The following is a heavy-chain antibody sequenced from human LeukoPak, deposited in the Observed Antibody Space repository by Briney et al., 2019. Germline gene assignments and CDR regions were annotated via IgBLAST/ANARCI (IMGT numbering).Heavy chain of an antibody. CDR1: GGSFSGYY. CDR2: INHSGST. Sequence: SETLSLTCAVYGGSFSGYYWSWIRQPPGKGLEWIGEINHSGSTNYNPSLKSRVTISVDTSKNQFSLKLRSVTAADTAVYYCARLASGSYWGQGTLVTVSS. D-gene: IGHD6-19*01. V-gene: IGHV4-34*01. J-gene: IGHJ4*02. CDR3: ARLASGSY.